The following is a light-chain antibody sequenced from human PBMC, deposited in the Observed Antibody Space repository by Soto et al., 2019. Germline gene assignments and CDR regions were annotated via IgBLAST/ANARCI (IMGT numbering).Light chain of an antibody. CDR2: DAS. V-gene: IGKV3-11*01. J-gene: IGKJ4*01. CDR1: QSVSSY. Sequence: EIVLTQSPATLSLSPGERATLSCRASQSVSSYLAWYQQKPGQAPGLLIYDASNRATGIPARFSGSGSGTDFTLTISSLEPEDFAVYYCQQRSNWRETFGGGTKVDIK. CDR3: QQRSNWRET.